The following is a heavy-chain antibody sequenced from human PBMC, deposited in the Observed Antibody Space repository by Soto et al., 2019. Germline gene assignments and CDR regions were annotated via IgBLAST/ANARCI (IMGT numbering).Heavy chain of an antibody. D-gene: IGHD3-3*01. CDR1: GYTFTSYA. J-gene: IGHJ6*03. V-gene: IGHV1-3*01. Sequence: ASVKVSCKASGYTFTSYAMHWVRQAPGQRLEWMGWINAGNGNTKYSQKFQGRVTITRDTSASTAYMELSSLRSEDTAVYYCARVSPKVFGVVMGPLNGQYYYYYMDVWGKGTTVTVSS. CDR3: ARVSPKVFGVVMGPLNGQYYYYYMDV. CDR2: INAGNGNT.